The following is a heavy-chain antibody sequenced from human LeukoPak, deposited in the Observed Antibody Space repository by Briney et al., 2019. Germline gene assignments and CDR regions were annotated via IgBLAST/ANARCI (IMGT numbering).Heavy chain of an antibody. CDR2: ISSSSSYI. CDR1: GFTFSSNG. CDR3: HCSGGNCYTP. D-gene: IGHD2-15*01. Sequence: GGSLRLSCVASGFTFSSNGMHWVRQAPGKGLEWVSSISSSSSYIYYADSVKGRFIISRDNSKNTLYLQMNSLRVEDTAVYYCHCSGGNCYTPWGQGTLVTVSS. V-gene: IGHV3-21*04. J-gene: IGHJ5*02.